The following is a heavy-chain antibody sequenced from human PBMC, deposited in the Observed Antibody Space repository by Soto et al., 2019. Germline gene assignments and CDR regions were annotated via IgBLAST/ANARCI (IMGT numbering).Heavy chain of an antibody. Sequence: QLQLQESGPGLVKPSETLSLTCTVYGGSISSSSYYWGWIRQPPGKGLEWIGSIYYSGSTYYNPSLKSRVTISVDTSKNQFSLKLSSVTAADTAVYYCATYNYDILTGYPTWGQGTLVTVSS. CDR3: ATYNYDILTGYPT. J-gene: IGHJ5*02. V-gene: IGHV4-39*01. CDR2: IYYSGST. CDR1: GGSISSSSYY. D-gene: IGHD3-9*01.